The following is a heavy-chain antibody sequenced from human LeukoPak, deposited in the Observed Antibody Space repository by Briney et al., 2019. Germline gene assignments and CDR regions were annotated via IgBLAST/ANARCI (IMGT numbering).Heavy chain of an antibody. V-gene: IGHV4-59*11. D-gene: IGHD3-22*01. Sequence: SETLSLTCTVSGGSLSSHYWSWIRQPPGKGLEWIGYIYYSGSTNYNPSLKSRVTISVDTSKNQFSLKLSSVTAADTAVYYCAREKADYDSSGYFDYWGQGTLVTVSS. CDR2: IYYSGST. J-gene: IGHJ4*02. CDR3: AREKADYDSSGYFDY. CDR1: GGSLSSHY.